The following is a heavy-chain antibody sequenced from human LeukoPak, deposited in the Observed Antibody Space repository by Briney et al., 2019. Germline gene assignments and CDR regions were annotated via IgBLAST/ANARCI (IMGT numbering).Heavy chain of an antibody. D-gene: IGHD2-21*01. J-gene: IGHJ4*02. Sequence: GGSLRLSCTGSGFIFNSYGINWVRQAPGKGLEWVAYISSSTSNIFYADSVKGRFTISGDHAKDSVLLQMNSLRVEDTALYFCARDGVMAETPFYFDSWGQGALVTASS. CDR3: ARDGVMAETPFYFDS. CDR1: GFIFNSYG. V-gene: IGHV3-48*01. CDR2: ISSSTSNI.